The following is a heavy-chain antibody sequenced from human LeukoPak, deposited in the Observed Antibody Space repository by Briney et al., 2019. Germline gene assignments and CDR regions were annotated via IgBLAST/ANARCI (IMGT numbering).Heavy chain of an antibody. CDR3: ARDLAHYDILTGSGEDIDY. CDR2: IIPILGIA. V-gene: IGHV1-69*04. D-gene: IGHD3-9*01. J-gene: IGHJ4*02. CDR1: GGTFSSYA. Sequence: ASVKVSCKASGGTFSSYAISWVRQAPGQGLEWMGRIIPILGIANYAQKFQGRVTITADKSTSTAYMELSSLRSEDTAVYYCARDLAHYDILTGSGEDIDYWGQGTLVTVSS.